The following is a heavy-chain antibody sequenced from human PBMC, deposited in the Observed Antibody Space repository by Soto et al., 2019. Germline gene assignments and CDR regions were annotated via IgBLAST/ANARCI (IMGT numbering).Heavy chain of an antibody. J-gene: IGHJ6*02. Sequence: EVQLVESGGDLVQPGGSLRLSCAASGFTVSSNYMSWVRQAPGKGLEWISIIYSAGNTYYADSVKGRFTISRDNSKHTRYLQMNSLGAEDTAVYYCARDFVVGGPTINYYYGMDVWGQGTTVTVSS. V-gene: IGHV3-66*01. D-gene: IGHD1-26*01. CDR1: GFTVSSNY. CDR2: IYSAGNT. CDR3: ARDFVVGGPTINYYYGMDV.